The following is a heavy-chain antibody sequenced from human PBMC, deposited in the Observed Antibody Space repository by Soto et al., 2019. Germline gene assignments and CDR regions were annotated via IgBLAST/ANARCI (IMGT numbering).Heavy chain of an antibody. V-gene: IGHV3-74*01. Sequence: EVQLVESGGGLVQPGGYLRLSCAASGFTFNNYWMHWVRQAPGKGLVWVSRMKYDESSTSYADSVKGRFTISRDNAKNTLYLQMNSLRGEDTAVYYCARGGWGAYYFDYWGQGTLVTFSS. D-gene: IGHD1-26*01. CDR2: MKYDESST. CDR3: ARGGWGAYYFDY. J-gene: IGHJ4*02. CDR1: GFTFNNYW.